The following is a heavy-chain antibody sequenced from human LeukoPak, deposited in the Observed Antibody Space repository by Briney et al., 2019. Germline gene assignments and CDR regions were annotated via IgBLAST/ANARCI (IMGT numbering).Heavy chain of an antibody. V-gene: IGHV2-5*02. D-gene: IGHD6-19*01. CDR3: AHEQWLAYGY. Sequence: SGPTLVNPTQTLTLTCTFSGFSLSTSGVGVGWIRQPPGKALEWLALIYWDDDKRYSPSMKSSLTITKHTSKNQVVLTMTNMYSVDTATYYCAHEQWLAYGYWGQGNVATVTA. CDR1: GFSLSTSGVG. J-gene: IGHJ4*02. CDR2: IYWDDDK.